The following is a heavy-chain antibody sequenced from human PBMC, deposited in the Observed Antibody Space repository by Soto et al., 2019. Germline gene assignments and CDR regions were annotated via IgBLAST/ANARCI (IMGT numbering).Heavy chain of an antibody. CDR1: GFTFSSYG. Sequence: QVQLVESGGGVVQPGRSLRLSCAASGFTFSSYGMHWVRQAPGKGLEWVAVIWYDGTNKYYADSVKGRFTISRDNSKNTLYLQMNGLRAEDTAVYYWARDITMVRGVIARYYYGMDVWGQGTTVTVSS. J-gene: IGHJ6*01. D-gene: IGHD3-10*01. V-gene: IGHV3-33*01. CDR2: IWYDGTNK. CDR3: ARDITMVRGVIARYYYGMDV.